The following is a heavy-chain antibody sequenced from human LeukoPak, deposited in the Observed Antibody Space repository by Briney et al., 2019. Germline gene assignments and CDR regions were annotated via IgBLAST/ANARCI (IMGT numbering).Heavy chain of an antibody. CDR2: IYPKNGKT. Sequence: ASVKVSCKTSGYIFINYDINWLRRAPGQGLEWVGWIYPKNGKTAYAEKFQGRLTLTTDMSTNTAYMDMNNLPSDDTAVHFCACKLSAYNIGWYPDYWGQGSLVIVSS. J-gene: IGHJ4*02. D-gene: IGHD6-19*01. CDR1: GYIFINYD. CDR3: ACKLSAYNIGWYPDY. V-gene: IGHV1-8*01.